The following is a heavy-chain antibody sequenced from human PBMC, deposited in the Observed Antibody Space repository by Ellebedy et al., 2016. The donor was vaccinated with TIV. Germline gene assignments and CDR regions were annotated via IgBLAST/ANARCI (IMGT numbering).Heavy chain of an antibody. V-gene: IGHV4-34*01. D-gene: IGHD3-10*01. CDR2: INHSGST. J-gene: IGHJ4*02. CDR1: GGSFSGYY. Sequence: GSLRLSCAVYGGSFSGYYWSWIRQPPGKGLEWIGEINHSGSTNYNPSLKSRVTISVDTSKNQFSLKLSSVTAADTAVYYCARRAMVRGVSYYFDYWGQGTLVTVSS. CDR3: ARRAMVRGVSYYFDY.